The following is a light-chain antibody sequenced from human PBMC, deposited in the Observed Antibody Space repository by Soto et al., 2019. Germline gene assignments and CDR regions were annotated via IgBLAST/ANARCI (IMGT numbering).Light chain of an antibody. J-gene: IGKJ2*01. CDR1: ETVNNNF. V-gene: IGKV3-20*01. CDR2: GPS. Sequence: ETVLTQSPDTLYLSPGERATLSCRASETVNNNFLAWYGQKPGQAPRLLIHGPSRRASGIPDRFSGSGSGTDFTLTISRLEPEDFAVYYCQQYGNFPYTFGQGTRVEIK. CDR3: QQYGNFPYT.